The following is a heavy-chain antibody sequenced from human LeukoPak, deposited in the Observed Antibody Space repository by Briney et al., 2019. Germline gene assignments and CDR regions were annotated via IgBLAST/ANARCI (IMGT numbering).Heavy chain of an antibody. J-gene: IGHJ3*02. CDR2: ISAYNGNT. CDR3: ARDPRYCSSTSCYTRAFDI. V-gene: IGHV1-18*01. D-gene: IGHD2-2*02. Sequence: ASVKVSCKASGYTFTSYGISWVRQAPGQGLEWMGWISAYNGNTNYAQKLQGRVTMTTDTSTSTAYMELRSLRSDDTAVYYCARDPRYCSSTSCYTRAFDIWGQGTMVTVSS. CDR1: GYTFTSYG.